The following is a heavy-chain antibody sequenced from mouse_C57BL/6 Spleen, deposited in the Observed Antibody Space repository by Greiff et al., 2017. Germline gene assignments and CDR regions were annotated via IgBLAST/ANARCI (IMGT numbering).Heavy chain of an antibody. Sequence: VQLQESGAELVKPGASVKISCKASGYAFSSYWMNWVKQRPGKGLEWIGQIYPGDGDTNYNGKFKGKATLTADKSSSTAYMQLSSLTSEDVAVYFCSRRGGYAMDYWGQGTSVTVSS. J-gene: IGHJ4*01. CDR3: SRRGGYAMDY. V-gene: IGHV1-80*01. CDR1: GYAFSSYW. CDR2: IYPGDGDT.